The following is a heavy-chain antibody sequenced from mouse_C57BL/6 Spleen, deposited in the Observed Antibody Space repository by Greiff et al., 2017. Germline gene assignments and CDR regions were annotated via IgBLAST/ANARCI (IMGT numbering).Heavy chain of an antibody. Sequence: QVQLQQPGAELVKPGASVKLSCKASGYTFTSYWMHWVKQRPGRGLEWIGRIDPNSGGTKYNEKFKSKATLTVDKPSSTAYMQLSNLTAEDAADYYGARRYDKDYDMDYLGQGTSVTVSS. CDR1: GYTFTSYW. V-gene: IGHV1-72*01. D-gene: IGHD2-10*02. CDR2: IDPNSGGT. CDR3: ARRYDKDYDMDY. J-gene: IGHJ4*01.